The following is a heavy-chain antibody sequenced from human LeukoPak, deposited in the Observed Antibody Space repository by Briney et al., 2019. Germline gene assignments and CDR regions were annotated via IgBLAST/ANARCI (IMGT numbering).Heavy chain of an antibody. CDR1: GGSISSYY. CDR2: TYPSGSTIYPSGTT. J-gene: IGHJ4*02. D-gene: IGHD1-1*01. Sequence: PSETLSLTCTVSGGSISSYYWSWIRQPAGKGLEWIGRTYPSGSTIYPSGTTHYNPSLKSRVTISVDTSKNQFSLKVDSVTAADAAVYFCARGTGTTNFDYWGQGTLVTVSS. CDR3: ARGTGTTNFDY. V-gene: IGHV4-4*07.